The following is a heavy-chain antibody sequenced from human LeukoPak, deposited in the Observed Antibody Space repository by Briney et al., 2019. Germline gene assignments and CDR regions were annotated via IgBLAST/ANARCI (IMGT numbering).Heavy chain of an antibody. CDR3: ERHAYYYDSSGYYFVY. V-gene: IGHV3-7*01. D-gene: IGHD3-22*01. Sequence: PGGSLRLSCAASGFTFSSYWMSWVRQAPGKGLEWVANIKQDGSEKYYVDSVKGRFTISRDNAKNSLYLQMNSLRAEDTAVYYCERHAYYYDSSGYYFVYWGQGTLVTASS. J-gene: IGHJ4*02. CDR2: IKQDGSEK. CDR1: GFTFSSYW.